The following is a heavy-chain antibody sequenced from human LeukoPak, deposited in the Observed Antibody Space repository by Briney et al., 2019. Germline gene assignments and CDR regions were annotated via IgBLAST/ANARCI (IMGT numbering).Heavy chain of an antibody. CDR1: GGSISGGDYY. D-gene: IGHD2-15*01. CDR3: ARGRGWQLLWDGYYFDY. V-gene: IGHV4-30-4*01. J-gene: IGHJ4*02. Sequence: PSETLSLTCTVSGGSISGGDYYWSWIRQPPGKGLEWIGYIYYSGSTYYNPSLKSRVTISVDTSKNQFSLKLSSVTAADTAVYYCARGRGWQLLWDGYYFDYWGQGTLVTVSS. CDR2: IYYSGST.